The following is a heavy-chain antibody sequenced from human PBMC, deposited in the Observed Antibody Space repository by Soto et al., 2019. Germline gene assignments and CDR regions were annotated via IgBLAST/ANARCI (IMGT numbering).Heavy chain of an antibody. J-gene: IGHJ5*02. CDR2: IIPIFGTA. D-gene: IGHD3-3*01. Sequence: QLQLVQSGAEVKKPGSSMKVSCKASGGTFSSYAISWVRQAPGQGLEWMGWIIPIFGTANYAQKFQGRVTITADKSTSTAYMELSSLRSEDTAVYYCARDLINHSFGVVISWGWFDPWGQGTLVTVSS. V-gene: IGHV1-69*06. CDR3: ARDLINHSFGVVISWGWFDP. CDR1: GGTFSSYA.